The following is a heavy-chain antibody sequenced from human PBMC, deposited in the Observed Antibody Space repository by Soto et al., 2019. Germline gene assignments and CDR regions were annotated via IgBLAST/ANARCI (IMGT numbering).Heavy chain of an antibody. CDR2: INAPGETK. CDR1: GFTFSNYG. Sequence: EVQLVESGGGLVQPGGSLRLSCAASGFTFSNYGMNWARQAPGRGLEWVTHINAPGETKSYSDSVKGRFTVSRDDAKNSLYLQMSSLRADDTAIDYSAREPEGIHEFDYWGQGTLVTVTS. D-gene: IGHD2-21*01. CDR3: AREPEGIHEFDY. J-gene: IGHJ4*02. V-gene: IGHV3-48*04.